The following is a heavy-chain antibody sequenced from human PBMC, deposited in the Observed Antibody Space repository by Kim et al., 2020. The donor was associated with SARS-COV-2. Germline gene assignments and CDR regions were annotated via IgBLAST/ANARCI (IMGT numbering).Heavy chain of an antibody. CDR3: AKGPKLGSGPKLVSTFDY. Sequence: VKGGITVSRDNSKDTLHLQMNSLRDEDTAVYYCAKGPKLGSGPKLVSTFDYWGQGTLVTVSS. V-gene: IGHV3-23*01. D-gene: IGHD6-6*01. J-gene: IGHJ4*02.